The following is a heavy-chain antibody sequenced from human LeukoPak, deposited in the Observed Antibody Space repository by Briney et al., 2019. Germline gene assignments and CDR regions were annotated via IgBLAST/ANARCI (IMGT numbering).Heavy chain of an antibody. CDR2: IYYSGST. V-gene: IGHV4-59*01. Sequence: SETLSLTCTVSGGSISSYYWSWLRQPPGEGLEWIGYIYYSGSTNYNPSLKRRVTISVDTSKNQFSLKLSSVTAADTAVYYCARDAHSSSWFKGGGAFDIWGQGTMVTVSS. J-gene: IGHJ3*02. CDR3: ARDAHSSSWFKGGGAFDI. CDR1: GGSISSYY. D-gene: IGHD6-13*01.